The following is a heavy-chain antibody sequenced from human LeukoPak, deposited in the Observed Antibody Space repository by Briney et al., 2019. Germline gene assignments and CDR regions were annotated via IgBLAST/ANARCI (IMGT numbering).Heavy chain of an antibody. CDR1: GGTFSSYA. V-gene: IGHV1-69*05. CDR2: IIPIFGTA. CDR3: ARGAAYYDILTGYYYYFDY. D-gene: IGHD3-9*01. Sequence: SVKVSCKASGGTFSSYAISWVRQAPGQGLEWMGGIIPIFGTANYAQKFQGRVTITTDESTSTAYMELSSLRSEDTAVYYCARGAAYYDILTGYYYYFDYWGQGTLVTVSS. J-gene: IGHJ4*02.